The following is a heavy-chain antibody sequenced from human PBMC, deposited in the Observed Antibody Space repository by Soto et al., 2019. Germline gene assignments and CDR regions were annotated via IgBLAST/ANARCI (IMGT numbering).Heavy chain of an antibody. Sequence: SVKVSCKASGGTFSSYAISWVRQAPGQGLEWMGGIIPIFGTANYAQKFQGRVTITADESTSTAYMELSSLRSEDTAVYYCARERPSNYDILTGPNWFDPWGQGTLVTVSS. D-gene: IGHD3-9*01. CDR1: GGTFSSYA. CDR2: IIPIFGTA. J-gene: IGHJ5*02. V-gene: IGHV1-69*13. CDR3: ARERPSNYDILTGPNWFDP.